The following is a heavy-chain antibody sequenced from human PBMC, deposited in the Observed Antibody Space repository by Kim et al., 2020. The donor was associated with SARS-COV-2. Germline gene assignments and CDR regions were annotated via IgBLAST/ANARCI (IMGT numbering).Heavy chain of an antibody. Sequence: SVKVSCKASGGTFSSYAISWVRQAPGQGLEWMGGIIPIFGTANYAQKFQGRVTITADESTSTAYMELSSLRSEDTAVYYCARVWVWFGELRRSWFDPWGQGTLVTVSS. D-gene: IGHD3-10*01. CDR2: IIPIFGTA. CDR3: ARVWVWFGELRRSWFDP. J-gene: IGHJ5*02. V-gene: IGHV1-69*13. CDR1: GGTFSSYA.